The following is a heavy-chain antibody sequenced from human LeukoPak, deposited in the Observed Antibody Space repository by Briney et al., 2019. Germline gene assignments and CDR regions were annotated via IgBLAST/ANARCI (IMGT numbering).Heavy chain of an antibody. CDR1: GFTVSSNY. CDR3: ARVIYCSGGSCHDAFDI. Sequence: GGSLRLSCAASGFTVSSNYMSWVRQAPGKGLEWVSVIYSGGGTYYADSVKGRFTISRDNSKNTLYLQMNSLRAEDTAVYYCARVIYCSGGSCHDAFDIWGQGTMVTVSS. V-gene: IGHV3-53*01. CDR2: IYSGGGT. D-gene: IGHD2-15*01. J-gene: IGHJ3*02.